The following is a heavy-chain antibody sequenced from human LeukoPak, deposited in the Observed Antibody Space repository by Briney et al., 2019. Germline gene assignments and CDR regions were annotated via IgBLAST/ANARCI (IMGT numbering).Heavy chain of an antibody. D-gene: IGHD3-3*01. CDR3: ARRYDFWSGYPPPLDY. CDR1: GGSFSGYY. CDR2: INPSRNT. V-gene: IGHV4-34*01. J-gene: IGHJ4*02. Sequence: PSETLSLTCAVFGGSFSGYYWNWIRQPPGKGLEWIGQINPSRNTNYNPSLKSRVTISVDTSKKQFSLKLSSVTAADTAVYCCARRYDFWSGYPPPLDYWGQGTLVTVSS.